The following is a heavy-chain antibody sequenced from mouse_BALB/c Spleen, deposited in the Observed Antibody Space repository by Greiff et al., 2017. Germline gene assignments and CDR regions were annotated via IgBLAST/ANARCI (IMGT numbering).Heavy chain of an antibody. CDR2: ISSGSSTI. CDR3: ARSFGNYYYYAMDY. D-gene: IGHD2-1*01. J-gene: IGHJ4*01. Sequence: EVNLVESGGGLVQPGGSRKLSCAASGFTFSSFGMHWVRQAPEKGLEWVAYISSGSSTIYYADTVKGRFTISRDNPKNTLFLQMTSLRSEDTAMYYCARSFGNYYYYAMDYWGQGTSVTVSS. CDR1: GFTFSSFG. V-gene: IGHV5-17*02.